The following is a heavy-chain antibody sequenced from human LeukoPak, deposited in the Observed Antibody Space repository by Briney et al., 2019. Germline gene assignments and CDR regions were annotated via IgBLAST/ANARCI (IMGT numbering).Heavy chain of an antibody. CDR2: INPNSGGT. Sequence: ASVKVSCKASGYTFTGYYMHWVRQAPGQGLEWTGWINPNSGGTNYAQKFQGRVTMTRDTSISTAYMELSRLRSDDTAVYYCAREAAVAGINDYWGQGTLVTVSS. D-gene: IGHD6-19*01. CDR1: GYTFTGYY. CDR3: AREAAVAGINDY. V-gene: IGHV1-2*02. J-gene: IGHJ4*02.